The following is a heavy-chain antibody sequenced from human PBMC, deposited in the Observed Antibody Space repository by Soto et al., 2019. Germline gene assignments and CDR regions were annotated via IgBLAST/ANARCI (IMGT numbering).Heavy chain of an antibody. CDR2: IRSKANSYAT. Sequence: GGSLRLSCVASGFTFSGSALHWVRQASGKGLEWVGRIRSKANSYATAYAASVKGRFTISRDDSKNTAYLQMNSLKTEDTAVYYCTSPYSSSWYEGDSYYYGMDVWGQGTTVTVSS. D-gene: IGHD6-13*01. V-gene: IGHV3-73*01. CDR3: TSPYSSSWYEGDSYYYGMDV. J-gene: IGHJ6*02. CDR1: GFTFSGSA.